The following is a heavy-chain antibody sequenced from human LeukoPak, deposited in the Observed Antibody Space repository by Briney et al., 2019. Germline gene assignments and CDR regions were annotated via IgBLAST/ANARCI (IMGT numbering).Heavy chain of an antibody. V-gene: IGHV3-21*01. D-gene: IGHD3-22*01. CDR3: ARPHYYDSSGYSGV. Sequence: GGSLRLSCAASGFTFSSYSMNWVRPAPGRGLEWVSSISRSSSYIYYADSVKGPFTISRDNAKNSLYLQMNSLRAEDTAVYYCARPHYYDSSGYSGVWGQGTLVTVSS. CDR1: GFTFSSYS. CDR2: ISRSSSYI. J-gene: IGHJ4*02.